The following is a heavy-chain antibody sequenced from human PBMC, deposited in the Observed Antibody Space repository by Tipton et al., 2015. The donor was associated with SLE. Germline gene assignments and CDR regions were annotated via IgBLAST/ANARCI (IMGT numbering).Heavy chain of an antibody. CDR3: AKGPSVAATSWLDP. J-gene: IGHJ5*02. V-gene: IGHV3-23*01. D-gene: IGHD2-15*01. CDR1: GFSFRRNG. CDR2: ISGSGGST. Sequence: GSLRLSCAASGFSFRRNGMHWVRQAPGKGLEWVSAISGSGGSTYYADSVKGRFTISRDNSKNTLYLQMNSLRAEDTAVYYCAKGPSVAATSWLDPWGQGTLVTVSS.